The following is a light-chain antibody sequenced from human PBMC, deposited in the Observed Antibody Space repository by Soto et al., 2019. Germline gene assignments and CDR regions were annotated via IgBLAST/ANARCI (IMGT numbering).Light chain of an antibody. Sequence: DIQMTQSPSTLSASVGDRVTITCRASQSIGSWLAWYQQKPGKAPKLLIYKASSLESGVPSRFSGSGSETEFNLTICRPQPDDFAGYYCQRYGSSSPWTFGQGTSVEIK. J-gene: IGKJ1*01. CDR1: QSIGSW. CDR3: QRYGSSSPWT. V-gene: IGKV1-5*03. CDR2: KAS.